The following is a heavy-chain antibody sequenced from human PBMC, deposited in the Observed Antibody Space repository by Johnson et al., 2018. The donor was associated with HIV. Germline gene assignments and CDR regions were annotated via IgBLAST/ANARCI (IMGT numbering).Heavy chain of an antibody. Sequence: VQLVESGGGLVKSGGSLRLSCAASGFTFSSYAMSWVRQAPGKGLEWVSVIYSGGSTYYADSVTGRFTISSDNSKNTLYLQMNSLRAEDTAVYYCTTDQSHYDFWSGYSKDTFDIWGQGTMVTVSS. CDR1: GFTFSSYA. J-gene: IGHJ3*02. V-gene: IGHV3-66*02. D-gene: IGHD3-3*01. CDR2: IYSGGST. CDR3: TTDQSHYDFWSGYSKDTFDI.